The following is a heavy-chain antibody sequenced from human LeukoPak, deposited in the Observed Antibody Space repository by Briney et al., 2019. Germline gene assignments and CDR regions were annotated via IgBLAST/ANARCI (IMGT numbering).Heavy chain of an antibody. CDR2: ISGSGGST. Sequence: PGGSLRLSCAASGFTFSSYAMSWVRQAPGKGLEWVSAISGSGGSTYYADSVKGRFTISRDNSKNTLYLQMNSLRAEDTAVYYCAKDLSMVRGVIMTRTARNPIDYWGQGTLVTVSS. CDR1: GFTFSSYA. J-gene: IGHJ4*02. V-gene: IGHV3-23*01. CDR3: AKDLSMVRGVIMTRTARNPIDY. D-gene: IGHD3-10*01.